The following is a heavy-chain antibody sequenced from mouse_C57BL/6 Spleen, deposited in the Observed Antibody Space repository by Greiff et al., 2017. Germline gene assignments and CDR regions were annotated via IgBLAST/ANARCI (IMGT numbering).Heavy chain of an antibody. D-gene: IGHD2-4*01. J-gene: IGHJ2*01. CDR2: ISNGGGST. V-gene: IGHV5-12*01. CDR1: GFTFSDYY. CDR3: ARRGIYDYDFDY. Sequence: EVKLMESGGGLVQPGGSLKLSCAASGFTFSDYYMYWVRQTPEKRLEWVAYISNGGGSTYYPDTVKGRFTISRDNAKNTLYLQMSRLKSEDTAMYYCARRGIYDYDFDYWGQGTTLTVSS.